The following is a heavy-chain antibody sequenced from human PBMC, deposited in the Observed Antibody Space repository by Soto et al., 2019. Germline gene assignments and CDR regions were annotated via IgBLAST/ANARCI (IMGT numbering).Heavy chain of an antibody. CDR2: ISSNGGST. CDR3: VKSVAAAGTHWFDP. Sequence: PGGSLRLSCSASGFTFSSYAMHWVRQAPGKGLEYVSAISSNGGSTYYADSVKGRFTISRDNSKNTLYLQMSSLRAEDTAVYYCVKSVAAAGTHWFDPWGQGTLVTVSS. CDR1: GFTFSSYA. J-gene: IGHJ5*02. D-gene: IGHD6-13*01. V-gene: IGHV3-64D*08.